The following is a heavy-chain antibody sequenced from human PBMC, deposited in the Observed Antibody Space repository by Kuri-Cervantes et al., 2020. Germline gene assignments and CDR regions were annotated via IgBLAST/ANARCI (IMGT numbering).Heavy chain of an antibody. CDR1: GFTFSSYS. CDR3: ARGRGSSWFSRGGNWFDP. V-gene: IGHV3-21*01. J-gene: IGHJ5*02. Sequence: GESLKISCAASGFTFSSYSMNWVRQAPGKGLEWVSSISSSSSYIYYADSVKGRFTISRDNAKNSLYLQMNSLRAEDTAVYYCARGRGSSWFSRGGNWFDPWGQGALVTVSS. D-gene: IGHD6-13*01. CDR2: ISSSSSYI.